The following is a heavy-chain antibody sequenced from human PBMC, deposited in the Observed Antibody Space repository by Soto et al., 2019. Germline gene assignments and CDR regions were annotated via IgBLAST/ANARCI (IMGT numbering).Heavy chain of an antibody. V-gene: IGHV3-23*01. CDR3: AKDPLSIVVVPAAPDY. J-gene: IGHJ4*02. Sequence: GGSLRLSCAASGFTFSSYAMSWVRQAPGKGLEWVSAISGSGGSTYYADSVKGRFTISRDNSKNTLYLQMNSLRAEDTAVYYCAKDPLSIVVVPAAPDYWGQGTLVTVSS. D-gene: IGHD2-2*01. CDR2: ISGSGGST. CDR1: GFTFSSYA.